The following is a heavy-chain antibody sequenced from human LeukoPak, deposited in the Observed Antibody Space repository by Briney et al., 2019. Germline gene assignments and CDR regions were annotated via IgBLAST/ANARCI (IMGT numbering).Heavy chain of an antibody. CDR3: ARLYGSGSYYNY. CDR2: INHSGST. Sequence: GSLRLSCAASGFTFSSYAMSWIRQPPGQGLEWVGEINHSGSTNYNPSLKSRVTISVDTSKNQFSLKLSSVTAADTAVYYCARLYGSGSYYNYWGQGTLVTVSS. V-gene: IGHV4-34*01. J-gene: IGHJ4*02. D-gene: IGHD3-10*01. CDR1: GFTFSSYA.